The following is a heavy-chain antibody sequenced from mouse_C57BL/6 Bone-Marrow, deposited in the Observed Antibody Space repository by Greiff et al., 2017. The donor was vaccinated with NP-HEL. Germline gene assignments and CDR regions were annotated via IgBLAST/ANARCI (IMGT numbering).Heavy chain of an antibody. J-gene: IGHJ3*01. CDR1: GYTFTSYW. V-gene: IGHV1-64*01. CDR3: ARIYYDYDVGFAY. Sequence: QVQLQQPGAELVKPGASVKLSCKASGYTFTSYWMHWVKQRPGQGLEWIGMIHPNSGSTNYNEKFKSKATLTVDKSSSTAYMQLSSLTSEDSAVYYCARIYYDYDVGFAYWGQGTLVTVSA. D-gene: IGHD2-4*01. CDR2: IHPNSGST.